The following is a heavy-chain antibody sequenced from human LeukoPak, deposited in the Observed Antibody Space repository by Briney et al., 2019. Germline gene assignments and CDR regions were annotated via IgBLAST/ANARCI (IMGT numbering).Heavy chain of an antibody. V-gene: IGHV1-18*01. CDR2: ISAYNGNT. CDR3: ARGYCSSTSCSPGGY. D-gene: IGHD2-2*01. CDR1: GYTFTSYG. J-gene: IGHJ4*02. Sequence: RASVKVSCKASGYTFTSYGISWVRQAPGQGLEWMGWISAYNGNTNYAQNLQGRVTMTTDTSTSTAYMELRSLRSDDTAVYYCARGYCSSTSCSPGGYWGQGTLVTVSS.